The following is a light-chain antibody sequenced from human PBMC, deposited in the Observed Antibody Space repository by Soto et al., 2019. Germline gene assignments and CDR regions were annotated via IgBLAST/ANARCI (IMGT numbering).Light chain of an antibody. CDR1: SSDVGAYDS. Sequence: QSVLTQPDYVSGSPGQSIAISCTGTSSDVGAYDSVCWYQQHTGKAPKLIIFGFSNRPSGDSNRCSGHKSGNTASLTISGLQAEDEADYYCSSYTGGSSYVFGTGTKVTV. CDR3: SSYTGGSSYV. J-gene: IGLJ1*01. V-gene: IGLV2-14*03. CDR2: GFS.